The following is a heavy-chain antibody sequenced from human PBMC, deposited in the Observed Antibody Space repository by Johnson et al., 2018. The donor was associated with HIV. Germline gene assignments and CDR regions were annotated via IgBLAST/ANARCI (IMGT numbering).Heavy chain of an antibody. CDR3: VRDGNYYDRSGYRVDAFDV. V-gene: IGHV3-30-3*01. J-gene: IGHJ3*01. Sequence: QVQLVESGGGVVQPGRSLRLSCAASGFTFSSYAMHWVRQAPGKGLEWVAVISDDGTNTDYADAVKGRFTISRDNSKNTLYLQMKSLRAEDTAVYYCVRDGNYYDRSGYRVDAFDVWGQGTMVTVSS. CDR1: GFTFSSYA. D-gene: IGHD3-22*01. CDR2: ISDDGTNT.